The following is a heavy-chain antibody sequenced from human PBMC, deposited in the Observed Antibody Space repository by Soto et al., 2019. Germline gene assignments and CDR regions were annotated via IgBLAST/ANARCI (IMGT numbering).Heavy chain of an antibody. CDR2: IYYSGST. CDR3: ATTTRSPPPQDYYYGMDV. V-gene: IGHV4-39*01. CDR1: GGSISSSSYY. Sequence: SETLSLTCTVSGGSISSSSYYWGWIRQPPGKGLEWIGSIYYSGSTYYNPSLKSRVTISVDTSKNQFSLKLSSVTAADTAVYYCATTTRSPPPQDYYYGMDVWGQGTTVTVSS. D-gene: IGHD2-2*01. J-gene: IGHJ6*02.